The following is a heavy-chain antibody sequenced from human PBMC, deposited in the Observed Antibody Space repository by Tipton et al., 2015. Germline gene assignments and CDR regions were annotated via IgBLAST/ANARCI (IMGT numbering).Heavy chain of an antibody. D-gene: IGHD2-21*02. J-gene: IGHJ2*01. Sequence: SLRLSCAASGFTFSDYYMSWVRQAPGKGLEWVSVIYSDATTYYADSVKGRFTISRDNSKNTLYLQMNSLRAEDTAVYYCAREQPLTYCGGDCYSRGWYFDLWGRGTLVTVSS. CDR2: IYSDATT. CDR3: AREQPLTYCGGDCYSRGWYFDL. CDR1: GFTFSDYY. V-gene: IGHV3-53*01.